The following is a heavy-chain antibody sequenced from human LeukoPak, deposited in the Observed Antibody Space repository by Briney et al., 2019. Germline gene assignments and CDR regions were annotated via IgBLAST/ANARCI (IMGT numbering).Heavy chain of an antibody. CDR3: ARDPSGYFNY. D-gene: IGHD3-22*01. Sequence: SETLFLTCAVSGGSISSGGYFWSWIRQPPGKGLEWIGYIYHSGSTYYNPSLKSRVTISVDRSKNQFSLKLSSVTAADTAVYYCARDPSGYFNYWGQGTLATVSS. CDR2: IYHSGST. J-gene: IGHJ4*02. CDR1: GGSISSGGYF. V-gene: IGHV4-30-2*01.